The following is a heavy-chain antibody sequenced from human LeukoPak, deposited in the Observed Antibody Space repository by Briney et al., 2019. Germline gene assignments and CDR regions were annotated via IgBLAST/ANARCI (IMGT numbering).Heavy chain of an antibody. CDR2: IYYSGST. V-gene: IGHV4-39*01. D-gene: IGHD3-9*01. CDR1: GGSISSSSYY. Sequence: PPETLSLTCTVSGGSISSSSYYWGWIRQPPGKGLELIGSIYYSGSTYYNPSLKSRVTISVDTSKNQFSLKLSSVTAADTAVYYCARHRRYFDWLLRSYYYYYMDVWGKGTTVTVSS. CDR3: ARHRRYFDWLLRSYYYYYMDV. J-gene: IGHJ6*03.